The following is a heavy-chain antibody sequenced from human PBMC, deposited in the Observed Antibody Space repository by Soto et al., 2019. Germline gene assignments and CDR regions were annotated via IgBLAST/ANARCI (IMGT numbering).Heavy chain of an antibody. CDR2: ISYDGSNK. CDR1: GFTFSIYA. J-gene: IGHJ4*02. CDR3: ARDYEWLQSFDY. Sequence: GGSLRLSCAASGFTFSIYAMHWVRHAPGKGLEWVAVISYDGSNKYYADSVKGRFTISRDNSKNTLYLQMNSLRAEDTAVYYCARDYEWLQSFDYWGQGTLVTVSS. V-gene: IGHV3-30-3*01. D-gene: IGHD5-12*01.